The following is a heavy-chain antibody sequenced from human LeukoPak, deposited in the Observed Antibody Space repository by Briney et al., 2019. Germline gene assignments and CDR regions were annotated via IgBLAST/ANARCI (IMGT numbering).Heavy chain of an antibody. J-gene: IGHJ3*02. V-gene: IGHV4-34*01. Sequence: SETLSLTCAVYGGTFSGYYWTWIRQSPGKGLEWIGQINHSGSTNYNPSLKSRVAISVDTSKNQVSLRLISVTAADTAVYYCARGGSIVGATPHDTFDIWGQGTVVTVSS. CDR3: ARGGSIVGATPHDTFDI. CDR1: GGTFSGYY. D-gene: IGHD1-26*01. CDR2: INHSGST.